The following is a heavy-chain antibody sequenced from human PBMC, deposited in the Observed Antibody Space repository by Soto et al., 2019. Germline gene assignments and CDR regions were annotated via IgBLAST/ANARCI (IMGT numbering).Heavy chain of an antibody. V-gene: IGHV1-69*13. D-gene: IGHD3-3*01. CDR1: GGTFSSYA. CDR2: IIPIFGTA. J-gene: IGHJ6*02. Sequence: GPSVKVPCKASGGTFSSYAISWVRQAPGQGLEFMGGIIPIFGTANYAQKFQGRVTITADESTSTAYMELSSLRSEDTAVYYCARDPYDFWSGYSHYYYGMDVWGQGTTVTVS. CDR3: ARDPYDFWSGYSHYYYGMDV.